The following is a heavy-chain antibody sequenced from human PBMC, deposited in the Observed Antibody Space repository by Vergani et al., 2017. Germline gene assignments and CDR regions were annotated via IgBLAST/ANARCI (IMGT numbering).Heavy chain of an antibody. CDR1: GGSISSGSYY. CDR2: SYTSGST. D-gene: IGHD2/OR15-2a*01. CDR3: AGDLVTVNPQCDYYYGMDV. J-gene: IGHJ6*02. Sequence: QVQLQESGPGLVKPSQTLSLTCTVSGGSISSGSYYWSWIRPPAGKGLEWIGRSYTSGSTNYNPSLRSRVTISVDTSKNQFSLKLSSVTAANKAVYYCAGDLVTVNPQCDYYYGMDVWGQGTTVTVSS. V-gene: IGHV4-61*02.